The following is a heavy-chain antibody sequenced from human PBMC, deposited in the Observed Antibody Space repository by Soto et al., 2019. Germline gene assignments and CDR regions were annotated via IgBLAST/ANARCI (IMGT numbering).Heavy chain of an antibody. CDR2: IYYRGNT. CDR3: AREGGGYCSGGSCQVDY. CDR1: GGSISSSSYY. V-gene: IGHV4-39*01. Sequence: LPETLSLTCTVSGGSISSSSYYWGWIRQPPGKGLEWIGSIYYRGNTYYNPSLKSRVTISVDTSKNQFSLKLSSVTAADTAVYYCAREGGGYCSGGSCQVDYWGQGTLVTSPQ. D-gene: IGHD2-15*01. J-gene: IGHJ4*02.